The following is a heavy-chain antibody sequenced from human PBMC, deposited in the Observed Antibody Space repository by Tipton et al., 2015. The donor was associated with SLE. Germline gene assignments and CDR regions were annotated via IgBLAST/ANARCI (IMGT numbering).Heavy chain of an antibody. Sequence: TLSLTCTVSGGSITSSSYYWSWIRQPAGKGLEWIGYIYYSGSTNYNPSLKSRVTISVDTSKNQFSLKLSSVTAADTAVYYCARGAYFDLWGRGTLVTVSS. CDR2: IYYSGST. CDR1: GGSITSSSYY. J-gene: IGHJ2*01. CDR3: ARGAYFDL. V-gene: IGHV4-61*10.